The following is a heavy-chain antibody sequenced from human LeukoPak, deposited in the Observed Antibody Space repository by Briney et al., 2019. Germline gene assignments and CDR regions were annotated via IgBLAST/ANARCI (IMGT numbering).Heavy chain of an antibody. CDR2: ISWNSGSL. J-gene: IGHJ4*02. CDR1: GFTIDDYA. D-gene: IGHD6-19*01. V-gene: IGHV3-9*01. CDR3: ATSSSGWYNFSEN. Sequence: GGSLRLSCAAFGFTIDDYAMHWVRQAPGKGLEWVSGISWNSGSLGYADSVKGRFTISRDNGKNSLYLQMNSLRTEDTALYYCATSSSGWYNFSENWGQGTLVTVSS.